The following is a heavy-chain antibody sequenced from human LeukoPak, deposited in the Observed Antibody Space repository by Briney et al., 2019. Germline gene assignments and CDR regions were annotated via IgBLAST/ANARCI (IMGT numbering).Heavy chain of an antibody. Sequence: GGSLRLSCAASGFTFSSYAVSWVRQAPGKGLEWVSAISGSGGSTYYADSVKGRFTISRDNSKNTLYLQMNSLRAEDTAVYYCAKGGYDYVWGSYRYTSSSAFDIWGQGTMVTVSS. CDR1: GFTFSSYA. CDR3: AKGGYDYVWGSYRYTSSSAFDI. D-gene: IGHD3-16*02. J-gene: IGHJ3*02. V-gene: IGHV3-23*01. CDR2: ISGSGGST.